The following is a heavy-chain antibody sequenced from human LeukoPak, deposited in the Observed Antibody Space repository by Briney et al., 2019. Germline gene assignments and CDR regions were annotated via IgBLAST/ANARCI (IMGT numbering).Heavy chain of an antibody. V-gene: IGHV1-24*01. CDR2: FDPEDGET. CDR3: THLSYYDFWSGYPPSL. Sequence: VXVSCKVSGYTLTELSMHWVRQAPGKXLEXMGGFDPEDGETIYAQKFQGRVTMTEDTSTDTAYMELSSLRSEDTAVYYCTHLSYYDFWSGYPPSLWGQGTLVTVSS. CDR1: GYTLTELS. D-gene: IGHD3-3*01. J-gene: IGHJ4*02.